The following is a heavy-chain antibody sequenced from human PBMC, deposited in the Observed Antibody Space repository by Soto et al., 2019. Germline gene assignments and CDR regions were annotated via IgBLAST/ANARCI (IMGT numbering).Heavy chain of an antibody. CDR2: INTETGNT. J-gene: IGHJ4*02. D-gene: IGHD2-21*01. CDR3: VRDRPISNLDF. V-gene: IGHV1-18*01. Sequence: QVQLVQSGAEVKKPGASVKVSCTTSGYSVLSYGFSWVRQAPGQGLEWMGYINTETGNTFYAQRLQGRVTMTTNTSTNTAYMELRRLTSDDTAVHFCVRDRPISNLDFWGQGTLITISS. CDR1: GYSVLSYG.